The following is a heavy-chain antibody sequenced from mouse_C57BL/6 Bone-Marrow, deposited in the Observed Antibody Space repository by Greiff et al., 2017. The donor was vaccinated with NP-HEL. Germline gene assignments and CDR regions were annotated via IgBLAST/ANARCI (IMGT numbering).Heavy chain of an antibody. CDR1: GFTFSSYA. Sequence: EVQVVESGGGLVKPGGSLKLSCAASGFTFSSYAMSWVRQTPEKRLEWVATISDGGSYTYYPDNVKGRFTISRDNAKNNLYLQMSHLKSEDTAMYYCARIGLLLRRYFDVWGTGTTVTVSS. CDR3: ARIGLLLRRYFDV. J-gene: IGHJ1*03. CDR2: ISDGGSYT. D-gene: IGHD1-1*01. V-gene: IGHV5-4*01.